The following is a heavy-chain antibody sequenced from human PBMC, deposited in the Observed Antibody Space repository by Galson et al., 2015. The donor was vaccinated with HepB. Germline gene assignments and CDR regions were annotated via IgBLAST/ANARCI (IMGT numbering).Heavy chain of an antibody. CDR2: IKSKTAGETT. V-gene: IGHV3-15*01. J-gene: IGHJ5*02. Sequence: SLRLSCAASGFPFNNAWMTWVRQAPGMGLEWVGRIKSKTAGETTDYAAPVKGRFTISRDDSKNRLYLQMNSLKTEDTAVYYCTTDVSYSTYWSWLDPWGQGTPVTVSS. CDR3: TTDVSYSTYWSWLDP. CDR1: GFPFNNAW. D-gene: IGHD2-8*02.